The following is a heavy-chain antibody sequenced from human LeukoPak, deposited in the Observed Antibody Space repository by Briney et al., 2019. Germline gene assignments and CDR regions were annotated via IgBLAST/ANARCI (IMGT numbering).Heavy chain of an antibody. CDR1: GGPISNNFYY. D-gene: IGHD2-21*01. CDR2: IYYSGGT. V-gene: IGHV4-61*01. CDR3: ARAYCGGDCYFPFDY. Sequence: PSETLSLTCTVSGGPISNNFYYWSWIRQPPGKGLEWIGYIYYSGGTNYNPSLKSRVTISVDTSKNQFSLKLSSVTAADTAVYYCARAYCGGDCYFPFDYWGRGTLVTVSS. J-gene: IGHJ4*02.